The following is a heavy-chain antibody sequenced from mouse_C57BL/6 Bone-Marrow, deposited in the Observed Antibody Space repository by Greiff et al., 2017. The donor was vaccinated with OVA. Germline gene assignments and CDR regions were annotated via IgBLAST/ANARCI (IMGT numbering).Heavy chain of an antibody. V-gene: IGHV5-4*03. CDR1: GFTFSSYA. D-gene: IGHD1-1*01. Sequence: EVMLVESGGGLVKPGGSLKLPCAASGFTFSSYAMSWVRQTPEKRLEWVATISDGGSYTYYPDNVKGRFTISRDNAKNNLYLQMSHLKSEDTAMYYCARGDTTGPHYWGQGATLTVSS. CDR2: ISDGGSYT. CDR3: ARGDTTGPHY. J-gene: IGHJ2*01.